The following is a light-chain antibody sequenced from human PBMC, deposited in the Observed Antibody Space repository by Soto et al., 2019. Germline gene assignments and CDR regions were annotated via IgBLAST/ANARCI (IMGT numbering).Light chain of an antibody. CDR1: SSDVGGFNY. CDR2: DVT. CDR3: SSFTSINTVV. Sequence: QSALTQPASVSGSAGQSITISCTGTSSDVGGFNYVSWYQQYPGKAPKLLIYDVTNRPSGVSNRFSGSKSGNTASLTISGLQAEDEADYYCSSFTSINTVVFGGGTKVTVL. V-gene: IGLV2-14*01. J-gene: IGLJ3*02.